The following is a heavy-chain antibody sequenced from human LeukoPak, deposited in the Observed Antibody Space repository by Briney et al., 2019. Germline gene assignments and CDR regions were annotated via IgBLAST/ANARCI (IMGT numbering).Heavy chain of an antibody. CDR2: IKSKTDGGTT. J-gene: IGHJ4*02. CDR3: TTLNYYDSSGYYRFDY. CDR1: GFTFSNAW. D-gene: IGHD3-22*01. V-gene: IGHV3-15*01. Sequence: PGGSLRLSCAASGFTFSNAWMSWVRQAPGKGLEWVGRIKSKTDGGTTDYAAPVKGRFTISRDDSKNTLYLQMNSLKTEDTAVYYCTTLNYYDSSGYYRFDYWGQGTLVTVSS.